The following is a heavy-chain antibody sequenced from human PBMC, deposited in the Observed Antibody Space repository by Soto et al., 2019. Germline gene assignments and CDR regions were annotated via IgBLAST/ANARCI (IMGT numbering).Heavy chain of an antibody. Sequence: SVKVSCKASGGTFSSYAISWVRQAPGQGLEWMGGIIPIFGTANYAQKFQGRVTITADESTSTAYMELSSLRSEDTAVYYCAREGGGGYGGTYYYYYGMDVWGQGTTVTVSS. CDR3: AREGGGGYGGTYYYYYGMDV. V-gene: IGHV1-69*13. J-gene: IGHJ6*02. D-gene: IGHD4-17*01. CDR1: GGTFSSYA. CDR2: IIPIFGTA.